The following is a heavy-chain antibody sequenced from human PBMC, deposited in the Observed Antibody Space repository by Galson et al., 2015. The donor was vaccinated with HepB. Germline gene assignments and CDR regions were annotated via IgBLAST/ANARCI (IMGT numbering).Heavy chain of an antibody. V-gene: IGHV5-10-1*01. CDR3: ARQSSPYCGGDCSGNWFDP. CDR1: GYSFTSYW. J-gene: IGHJ5*02. Sequence: QSGAEVKKPGESLRISCKGSGYSFTSYWISWVRQMPGKGLEWMGRIDPSDSYTNYSPSFQGHVTISADKSISTAYLQWSSLKASDTAMYYCARQSSPYCGGDCSGNWFDPWGQGTLVTVSS. CDR2: IDPSDSYT. D-gene: IGHD2-21*02.